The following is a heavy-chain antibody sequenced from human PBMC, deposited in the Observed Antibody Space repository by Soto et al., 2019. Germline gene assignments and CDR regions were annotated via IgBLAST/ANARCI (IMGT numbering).Heavy chain of an antibody. CDR2: INPSGGST. CDR3: ARELGADYCSSTSCYSGDY. J-gene: IGHJ4*02. V-gene: IGHV1-46*01. D-gene: IGHD2-2*01. Sequence: ASVKVSCKASGYTFTSYYMHWVRQAPGQGLEWMGIINPSGGSTSYAQKFQGRVTMTRDTSTSTVYMELSSLRSEDTAVYYCARELGADYCSSTSCYSGDYWGQGTLVTAPQ. CDR1: GYTFTSYY.